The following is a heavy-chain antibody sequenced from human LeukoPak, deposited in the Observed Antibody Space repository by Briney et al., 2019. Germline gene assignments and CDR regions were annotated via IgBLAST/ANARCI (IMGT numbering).Heavy chain of an antibody. V-gene: IGHV3-23*01. CDR1: GVTLSSYA. D-gene: IGHD5-24*01. CDR2: ISSSGSGGNT. Sequence: GGSLRLSCEASGVTLSSYAMSWARQAPGKGLEWVSGISSSGSGGNTYYADSVKGRFTISRDSSQNTLFLHMNSLRAEDTAIYYCAKQFVDIWGQGTLVTVSS. CDR3: AKQFVDI. J-gene: IGHJ5*02.